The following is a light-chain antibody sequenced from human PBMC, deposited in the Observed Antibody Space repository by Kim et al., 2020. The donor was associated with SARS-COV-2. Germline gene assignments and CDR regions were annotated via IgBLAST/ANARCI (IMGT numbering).Light chain of an antibody. J-gene: IGLJ3*02. CDR2: EDT. CDR3: QSADSSDTFWV. Sequence: PGQTARISCSGDALQKQYAYWFQQKPGQAPVVVIYEDTERPSGIPERFSGSTSGTTVTLTISGVQAEDEADYYCQSADSSDTFWVFGGGTQLTVL. CDR1: ALQKQY. V-gene: IGLV3-25*03.